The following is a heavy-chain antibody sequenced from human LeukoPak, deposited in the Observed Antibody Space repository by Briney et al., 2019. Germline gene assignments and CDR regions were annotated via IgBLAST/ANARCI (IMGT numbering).Heavy chain of an antibody. CDR3: ARDRGALARQSYFDY. J-gene: IGHJ4*02. V-gene: IGHV4-59*12. CDR1: GGSISSYY. CDR2: IYYSGST. Sequence: SETLSLTCTVSGGSISSYYWSWIRQPPGKGLEWIGYIYYSGSTNYNPSLKSRVTISVDTSKNQFSLKLSSVTAADTAVYYSARDRGALARQSYFDYWGQGTLVTVSS. D-gene: IGHD3-10*01.